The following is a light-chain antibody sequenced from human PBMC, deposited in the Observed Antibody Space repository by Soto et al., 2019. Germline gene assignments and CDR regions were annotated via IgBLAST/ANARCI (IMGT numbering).Light chain of an antibody. CDR1: PSVTNF. Sequence: ETVLTQSPGTLSLSPGERATLSCRASPSVTNFLAWYQQKPGQAPRLLIYGASNRAAGIPARFSGSGSGTDFTLTISRLEPEDSAVYYCQKRNIWPPVTFGQGTRLEIK. J-gene: IGKJ5*01. V-gene: IGKV3-11*01. CDR3: QKRNIWPPVT. CDR2: GAS.